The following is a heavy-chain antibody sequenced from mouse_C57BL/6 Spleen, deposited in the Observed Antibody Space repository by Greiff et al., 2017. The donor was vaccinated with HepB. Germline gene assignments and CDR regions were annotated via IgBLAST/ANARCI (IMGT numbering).Heavy chain of an antibody. CDR2: ISSGGDYI. D-gene: IGHD2-5*01. V-gene: IGHV5-9-1*02. J-gene: IGHJ4*01. CDR1: GFTFSSYA. CDR3: TREGYSNYYAMDY. Sequence: EVKLVESGEGLVKPGGSLKLSCAASGFTFSSYAMSWVRQTPEKRLEWVAYISSGGDYIYYADTVKGRFTISRDNARNTLYLQMSSLKSEDTAMYYCTREGYSNYYAMDYWGQGTSVTVSS.